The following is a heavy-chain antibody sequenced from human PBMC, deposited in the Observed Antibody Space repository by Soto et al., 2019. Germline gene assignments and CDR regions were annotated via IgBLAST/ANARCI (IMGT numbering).Heavy chain of an antibody. CDR3: AIIPPEYCSSTSCYGAGMDV. CDR1: GYTFTSYG. Sequence: ASVKVSCKASGYTFTSYGISWVRQAPGQGLEWMGWISAYNGNTNYAQKLQGRVTMTTDTSTSTAYMELRSLRSDDTAVYYCAIIPPEYCSSTSCYGAGMDVWGQGTTVTVSS. CDR2: ISAYNGNT. V-gene: IGHV1-18*01. J-gene: IGHJ6*02. D-gene: IGHD2-2*01.